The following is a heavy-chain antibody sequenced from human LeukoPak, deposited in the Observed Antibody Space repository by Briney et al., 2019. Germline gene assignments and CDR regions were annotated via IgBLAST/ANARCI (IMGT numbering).Heavy chain of an antibody. D-gene: IGHD6-13*01. CDR3: ARGRPFRSSSFWSDY. V-gene: IGHV4-34*01. CDR1: GGSFSGYY. J-gene: IGHJ4*02. CDR2: INHSGST. Sequence: SETLSLTCAVYGGSFSGYYWSWIRQPPGKGLEWIGEINHSGSTNYNPSLKSRVTISVDTSKNQFSLKLSSVTAADTAVYYCARGRPFRSSSFWSDYWGQGTLVTVSS.